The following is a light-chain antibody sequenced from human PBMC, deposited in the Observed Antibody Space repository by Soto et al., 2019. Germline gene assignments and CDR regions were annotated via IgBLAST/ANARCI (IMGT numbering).Light chain of an antibody. CDR1: SGDIGSYNR. Sequence: QSALTQPASVSVSPGQSITISCTGTSGDIGSYNRVSWYQQHPGKAPKLIIYEVTDRPSGVSNRFSGSKSGNTASLTISGLQAEDEAEYYCSSYTNINTRDVVFGHGTKLTV. CDR2: EVT. J-gene: IGLJ1*01. CDR3: SSYTNINTRDVV. V-gene: IGLV2-14*01.